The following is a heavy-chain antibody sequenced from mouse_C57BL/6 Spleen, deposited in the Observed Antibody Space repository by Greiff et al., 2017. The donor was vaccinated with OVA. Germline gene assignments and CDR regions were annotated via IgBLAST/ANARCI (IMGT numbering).Heavy chain of an antibody. J-gene: IGHJ4*01. CDR1: GYTFTSYW. V-gene: IGHV1-69*01. CDR2: IDPSDSYT. Sequence: QVQLQQPGAELVMPGASVKLSCKASGYTFTSYWMHWVKQRPGQGLEWIGEIDPSDSYTNYNQKFKGKSTLTVDKSSSTAYMQLSSLTSEDSAVYNCARCPTTVVATDYAMDYWGQGTSVTVSS. CDR3: ARCPTTVVATDYAMDY. D-gene: IGHD1-1*01.